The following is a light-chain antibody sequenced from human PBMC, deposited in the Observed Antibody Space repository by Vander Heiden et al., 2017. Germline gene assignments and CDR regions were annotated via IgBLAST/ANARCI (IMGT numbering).Light chain of an antibody. CDR3: QQSYSTART. CDR1: QSISRY. J-gene: IGKJ2*02. V-gene: IGKV1-39*01. CDR2: AAC. Sequence: DIQMTQSPSSLSASVVDRVTITCLASQSISRYLNWYQQKQGKTPKLLIDAACSLQSGVTSRFSGSGTEIDFTISIIKLQPEDVATYYCQQSYSTARTFGQGTKLEIK.